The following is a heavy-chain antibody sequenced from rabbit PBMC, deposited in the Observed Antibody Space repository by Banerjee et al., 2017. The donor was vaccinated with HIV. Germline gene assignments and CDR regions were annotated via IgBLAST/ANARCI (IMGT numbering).Heavy chain of an antibody. V-gene: IGHV1S45*01. Sequence: QEQLKETGGGLVQPGGSLTLSCKASGFDFSYYYMSWVRQAPGKGLEWIGCIHAGGSGTTDYASWAKGRFTISKTSSTTVTLQMTSLTAADTATYFCARDRGDWGYYFNLWGPGTLVTVS. J-gene: IGHJ4*01. D-gene: IGHD4-1*01. CDR2: IHAGGSGTT. CDR1: GFDFSYYYM. CDR3: ARDRGDWGYYFNL.